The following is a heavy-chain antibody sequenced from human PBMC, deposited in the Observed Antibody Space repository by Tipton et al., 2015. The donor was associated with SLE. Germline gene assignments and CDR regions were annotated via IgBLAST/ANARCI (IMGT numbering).Heavy chain of an antibody. Sequence: SLRLSCTASGFTFGDYAMSWFRQAPGKGLEWVGFIRSKAYGGTTEYAASVKGRLTISRDDSKSIAYLQMNSLKTEDTAVYYCTRAAAGAGAAFDIWGQGTMVTVSS. D-gene: IGHD6-13*01. CDR3: TRAAAGAGAAFDI. CDR1: GFTFGDYA. CDR2: IRSKAYGGTT. V-gene: IGHV3-49*03. J-gene: IGHJ3*02.